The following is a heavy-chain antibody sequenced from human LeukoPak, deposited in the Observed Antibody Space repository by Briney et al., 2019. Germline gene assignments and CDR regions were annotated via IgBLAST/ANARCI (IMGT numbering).Heavy chain of an antibody. CDR3: ARASPYCSGGSCYVGWFDP. V-gene: IGHV1-2*02. J-gene: IGHJ5*02. Sequence: ASVKVSCKVSGYTLTEFSMHWVRQAPGQGLEWMGWINPNSGGTNYAQKFQGRVTMTRDTSISTVYMELSRLRSDDTAVYYCARASPYCSGGSCYVGWFDPWGQGTLVTVSS. D-gene: IGHD2-15*01. CDR2: INPNSGGT. CDR1: GYTLTEFS.